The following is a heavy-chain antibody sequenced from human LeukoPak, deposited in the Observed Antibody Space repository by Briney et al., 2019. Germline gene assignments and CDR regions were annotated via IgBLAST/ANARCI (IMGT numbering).Heavy chain of an antibody. CDR3: AKIARFLEWLPDY. J-gene: IGHJ4*02. V-gene: IGHV3-30*02. CDR2: IRYDGSNK. CDR1: GFTFSTYS. Sequence: GGSLRLSCAASGFTFSTYSMNWVRQAPGKGLEWVAFIRYDGSNKYYADSVKGRFTISRDNSKNTLYLQMNSLRAEDTAVYYCAKIARFLEWLPDYWGQGTLVTVSS. D-gene: IGHD3-3*01.